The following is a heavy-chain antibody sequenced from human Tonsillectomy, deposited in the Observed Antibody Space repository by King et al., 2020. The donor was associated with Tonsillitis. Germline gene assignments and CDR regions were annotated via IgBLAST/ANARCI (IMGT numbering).Heavy chain of an antibody. CDR3: ARNRDYGDYVDF. V-gene: IGHV4-31*03. CDR2: IYHSGPT. D-gene: IGHD4-17*01. CDR1: GDSLTSGGYF. Sequence: VQLQESGPGLVRPSQTLSLICSVSGDSLTSGGYFWSWIRQHPDKGLEWLGSIYHSGPTYHTPSLRSRLFMSVATSKNQFSLRLTTVTAADTAVYYCARNRDYGDYVDFWGQGTLVAVSS. J-gene: IGHJ4*02.